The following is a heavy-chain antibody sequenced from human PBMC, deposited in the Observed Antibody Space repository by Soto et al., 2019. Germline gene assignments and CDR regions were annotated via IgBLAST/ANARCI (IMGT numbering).Heavy chain of an antibody. V-gene: IGHV1-69*13. Sequence: SVKVSCKASGGTFSSYAISWVRQAPGQGLEWMGGIIPIFGTANYAQKFQGRVTITADESTSTAYMELSSLRSEDTAVYYCASEGDYDFLAFDYWGQGTLVTVSS. J-gene: IGHJ4*02. D-gene: IGHD3-3*01. CDR1: GGTFSSYA. CDR3: ASEGDYDFLAFDY. CDR2: IIPIFGTA.